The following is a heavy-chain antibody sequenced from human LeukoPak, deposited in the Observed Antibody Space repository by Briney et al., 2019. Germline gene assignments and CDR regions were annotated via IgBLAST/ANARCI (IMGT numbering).Heavy chain of an antibody. D-gene: IGHD2-15*01. J-gene: IGHJ4*02. CDR2: INPNSGGT. CDR3: ARLGGFYYFDY. Sequence: ASVKVSCKASGYTFTNYYMHWVRQAPGQGLEWMGRINPNSGGTNYEQKFQGRVTMTWDTSISTASMELNRLRSDDTAVYYCARLGGFYYFDYWGQGTLVTVSS. V-gene: IGHV1-2*06. CDR1: GYTFTNYY.